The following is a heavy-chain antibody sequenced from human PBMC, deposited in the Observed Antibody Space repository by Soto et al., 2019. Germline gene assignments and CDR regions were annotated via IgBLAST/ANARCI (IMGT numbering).Heavy chain of an antibody. J-gene: IGHJ4*02. CDR2: IYSAGSA. Sequence: PGGSLRLSCAASGFTVSTYHMSWVRQAPGKGLEWVSVIYSAGSADFADSVKVRFTISRDNSKNTLYLQMSSLRAEDTAVYYCAKALGELSPESYDYWGQGTLVTVSS. CDR1: GFTVSTYH. D-gene: IGHD3-16*02. V-gene: IGHV3-66*01. CDR3: AKALGELSPESYDY.